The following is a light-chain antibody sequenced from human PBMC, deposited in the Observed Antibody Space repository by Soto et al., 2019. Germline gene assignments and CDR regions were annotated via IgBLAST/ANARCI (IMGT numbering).Light chain of an antibody. CDR1: SSDVGGYND. J-gene: IGLJ2*01. Sequence: QSALTQPASVSGSPGQSITISCTGTSSDVGGYNDVSWYQQHPGKAPKLMIYDVSNRPSGVSNRFSGSKSVNTASLTISGLQAEDEADYYCSSYTSSSTFVVFGGGTKVTVL. CDR3: SSYTSSSTFVV. V-gene: IGLV2-14*01. CDR2: DVS.